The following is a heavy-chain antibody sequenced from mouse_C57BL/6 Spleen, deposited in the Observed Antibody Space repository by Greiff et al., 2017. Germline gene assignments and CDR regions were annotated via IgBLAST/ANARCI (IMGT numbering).Heavy chain of an antibody. V-gene: IGHV1-62-2*01. CDR2: FYPGSGSI. CDR1: GFTFTEYT. Sequence: QVQLQQSGAELVKPGASVKLSCKASGFTFTEYTIHWVKQRSGQGLEWIGWFYPGSGSIRYNEKFKDKATLSADESSSTVYMELSRLTAEDSAVYFCEKREGYDWPWFAGWGQGTLVTVSA. J-gene: IGHJ3*01. D-gene: IGHD2-4*01. CDR3: EKREGYDWPWFAG.